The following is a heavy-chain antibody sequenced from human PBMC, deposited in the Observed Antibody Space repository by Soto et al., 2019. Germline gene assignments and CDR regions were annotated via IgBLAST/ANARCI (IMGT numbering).Heavy chain of an antibody. D-gene: IGHD1-1*01. J-gene: IGHJ4*02. CDR1: GFTFSSYG. CDR3: AKGTLERHFDY. CDR2: ISYDGSNK. Sequence: QVPLVESGGGVVQPGRSLRLSSAASGFTFSSYGMHWVLQAPGKGLEWVAVISYDGSNKYYADSVKGRFTISRDNSKNSLYLQMNSLRAEDTAVYSCAKGTLERHFDYWGQGTLVTVSS. V-gene: IGHV3-30*18.